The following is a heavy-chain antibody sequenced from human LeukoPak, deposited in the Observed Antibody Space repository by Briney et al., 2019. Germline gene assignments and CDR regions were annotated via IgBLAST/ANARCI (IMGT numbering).Heavy chain of an antibody. CDR1: GFTFSDYY. CDR2: ISSSGSTI. D-gene: IGHD3-22*01. Sequence: GGSLRLSCAASGFTFSDYYMSWIRQAPGMGLEWVSYISSSGSTIYYADSVKGRFTISRDNAKNSLYLQMNSLRAEDTAVYYCARAIHDSSGYYPFDYWGQGTLVTVSS. V-gene: IGHV3-11*04. CDR3: ARAIHDSSGYYPFDY. J-gene: IGHJ4*02.